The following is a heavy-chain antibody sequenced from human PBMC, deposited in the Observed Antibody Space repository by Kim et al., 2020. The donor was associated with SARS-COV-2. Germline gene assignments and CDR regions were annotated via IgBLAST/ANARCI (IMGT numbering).Heavy chain of an antibody. V-gene: IGHV3-48*02. D-gene: IGHD3-10*01. CDR1: GCTFSSYS. CDR3: ARVRYGSGSYYPDY. J-gene: IGHJ4*02. CDR2: ISSSSTT. Sequence: GGSLRLSCAASGCTFSSYSMNWVRQAPGKGLEWVAYISSSSTTYYADSVKGRFTISRDNAKNSLYLQMNSLKDEDTAVYYCARVRYGSGSYYPDYWGQGTLVTVSS.